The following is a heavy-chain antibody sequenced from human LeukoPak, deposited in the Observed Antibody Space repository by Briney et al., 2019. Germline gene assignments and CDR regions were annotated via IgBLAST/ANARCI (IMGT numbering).Heavy chain of an antibody. J-gene: IGHJ4*02. Sequence: GGSLRLSCAASGFTFSNYRMTWVRQAPGKGLEWVADIYQDGSEKYYVDSVKGRFTFSRDNAKNSLYLQMNSLRAEDAAVYYCTRENWYIDYWGQGNLVTVSS. V-gene: IGHV3-7*01. CDR1: GFTFSNYR. CDR2: IYQDGSEK. CDR3: TRENWYIDY.